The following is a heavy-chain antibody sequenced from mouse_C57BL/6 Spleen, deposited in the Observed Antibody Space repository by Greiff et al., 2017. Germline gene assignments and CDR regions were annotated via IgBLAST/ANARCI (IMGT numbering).Heavy chain of an antibody. CDR1: GFTFSSYA. J-gene: IGHJ1*03. CDR3: TRVSTVERYFDV. CDR2: ISSGGDYI. Sequence: EVQLVESGEGLVKPGGSLKLSCAASGFTFSSYAMSWVRQTPEKRLEWVAYISSGGDYIYYADTVKGRFTISRDNARNTLYLQMSSLKSEDTAMYYCTRVSTVERYFDVWGTGTTVTVSS. D-gene: IGHD1-1*01. V-gene: IGHV5-9-1*02.